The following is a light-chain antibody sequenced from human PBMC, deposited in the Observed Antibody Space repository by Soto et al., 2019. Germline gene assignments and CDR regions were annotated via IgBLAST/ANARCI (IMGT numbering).Light chain of an antibody. CDR3: QQYYSAPFT. V-gene: IGKV4-1*01. J-gene: IGKJ2*01. CDR1: QSVLYSTNNKNY. CDR2: WAT. Sequence: DIVMTQSPDSLAVSLGGRATINCKSSQSVLYSTNNKNYLAWYQQKPGQPPKLLIYWATTREAGVPGRFSGSGSGTDFTLTISSLQAEDVAVYYCQQYYSAPFTFGQGTKLEIK.